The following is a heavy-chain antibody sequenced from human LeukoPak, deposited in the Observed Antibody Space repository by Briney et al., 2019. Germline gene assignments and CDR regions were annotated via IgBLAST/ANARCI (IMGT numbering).Heavy chain of an antibody. CDR2: ISYDGSNK. V-gene: IGHV3-30*01. CDR1: GFTFSSYA. D-gene: IGHD3-10*01. CDR3: ARDTYYYGSGNRSNSAKYYYYYMDV. J-gene: IGHJ6*03. Sequence: GGSLRLSCAASGFTFSSYAMHWVRQAPGKGLEWVAVISYDGSNKYYADSVKGRFTISRDNSKNTLYLQMNSLRAVDTAVYYCARDTYYYGSGNRSNSAKYYYYYMDVWGKGTTVTVSS.